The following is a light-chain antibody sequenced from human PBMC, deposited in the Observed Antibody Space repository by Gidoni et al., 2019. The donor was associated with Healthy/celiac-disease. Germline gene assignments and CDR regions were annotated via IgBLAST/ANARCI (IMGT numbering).Light chain of an antibody. CDR3: QQYNSYPYT. CDR1: QSISSW. J-gene: IGKJ2*01. CDR2: KAS. Sequence: DIQMTQSPSTLSASVGDRVTITCRASQSISSWLSWYQQKPGKAPKLLIYKASSLESGVPSRFSGSGSGTEFTLTISSLQPDDFATYYCQQYNSYPYTFGQGTKLEIK. V-gene: IGKV1-5*03.